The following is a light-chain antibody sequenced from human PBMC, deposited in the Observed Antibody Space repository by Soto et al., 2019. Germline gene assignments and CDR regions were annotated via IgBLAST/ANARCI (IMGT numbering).Light chain of an antibody. CDR3: QSYDSSRSYV. J-gene: IGLJ1*01. Sequence: QSALTQPPSVSGAPGQRVTISCTGSSSNIGAGYDVHWYQQLPGTAPKLLIYGNSNRPSGVPDRFSGSKSGTSASLAITGLQAEDAADYYCQSYDSSRSYVFGTGTKVTVL. V-gene: IGLV1-40*01. CDR2: GNS. CDR1: SSNIGAGYD.